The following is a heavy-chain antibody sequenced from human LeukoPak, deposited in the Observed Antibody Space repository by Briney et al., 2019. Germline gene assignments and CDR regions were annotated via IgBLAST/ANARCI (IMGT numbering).Heavy chain of an antibody. J-gene: IGHJ4*02. V-gene: IGHV1-2*02. CDR1: GYTFTGYY. Sequence: ASVKVSCKASGYTFTGYYMHWVRQAPGQGLEWMGWINPNSGGTNYAQKFQGRVTMTRDTSSTTAYMELSRLRSDDTAVYYCARDYCSGGSSYWAFQYWGEKTVVNVSS. D-gene: IGHD2-15*01. CDR2: INPNSGGT. CDR3: ARDYCSGGSSYWAFQY.